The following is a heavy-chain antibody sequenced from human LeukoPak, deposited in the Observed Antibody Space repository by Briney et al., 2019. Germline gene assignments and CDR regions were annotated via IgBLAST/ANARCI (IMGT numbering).Heavy chain of an antibody. Sequence: ASVKVSRKASGYTFAIFDIYWVRQAAGQGLEWMGWMNPNSGNTGYAEKSQGRVAMTRSTSISTAYMELSSLTSEDTAVYYCARGGIAEAGLDYWGRGTLVTVSS. J-gene: IGHJ4*02. V-gene: IGHV1-8*02. CDR3: ARGGIAEAGLDY. CDR2: MNPNSGNT. CDR1: GYTFAIFD. D-gene: IGHD6-13*01.